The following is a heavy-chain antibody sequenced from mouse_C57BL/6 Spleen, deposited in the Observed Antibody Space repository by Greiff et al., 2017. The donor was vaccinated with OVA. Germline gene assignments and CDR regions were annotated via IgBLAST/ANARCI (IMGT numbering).Heavy chain of an antibody. J-gene: IGHJ2*01. CDR2: IYPGSGST. CDR3: AREDSTAYYCDY. CDR1: GYTFTSYW. D-gene: IGHD4-1*02. Sequence: QVQLQQPGAELVKPGASVKMSCKASGYTFTSYWITWVKQRPGQGLEWIGDIYPGSGSTNYNEKFKSKATLTVDTSSSTAYMQLSSLTSEDSAVYYCAREDSTAYYCDYWGQGTTLTVSS. V-gene: IGHV1-55*01.